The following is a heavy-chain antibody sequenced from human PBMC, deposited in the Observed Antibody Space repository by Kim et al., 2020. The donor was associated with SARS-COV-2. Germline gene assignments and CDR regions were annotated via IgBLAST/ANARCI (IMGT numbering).Heavy chain of an antibody. D-gene: IGHD3-10*01. CDR3: AGGLRVVRGFYWFDP. J-gene: IGHJ5*02. V-gene: IGHV1-8*01. Sequence: QKFQGRVTMTRNTSISTAYMELSSLRSEDTAVYYCAGGLRVVRGFYWFDPWGQGTLVTVSS.